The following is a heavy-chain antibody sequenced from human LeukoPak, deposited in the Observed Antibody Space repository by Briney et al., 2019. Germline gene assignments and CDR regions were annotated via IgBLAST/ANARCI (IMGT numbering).Heavy chain of an antibody. J-gene: IGHJ5*02. CDR2: FDPEDGET. CDR1: GYTLTELS. CDR3: ASLFSSGPLGGP. Sequence: WASVNVSCKVSGYTLTELSMHWVRQAPGKGLEWMGGFDPEDGETIYAQKFQGRVTMTEDTSTDTAYMELSSLRSEDTAVYYCASLFSSGPLGGPWGQGTLVTVSS. V-gene: IGHV1-24*01. D-gene: IGHD3-22*01.